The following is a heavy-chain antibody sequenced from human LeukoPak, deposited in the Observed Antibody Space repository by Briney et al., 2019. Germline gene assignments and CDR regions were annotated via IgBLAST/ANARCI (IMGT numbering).Heavy chain of an antibody. Sequence: GGSLRLSCPASGFTFSTYTMNWVSQAPGKGLEWVSSISSSSGTIYYADSVKGRFTISRDNAKNSLYLQMNSLRDEDTAVYYCARGRILGATNFFDYWGQGTLVTVSS. CDR2: ISSSSGTI. D-gene: IGHD1-26*01. J-gene: IGHJ4*02. V-gene: IGHV3-48*02. CDR3: ARGRILGATNFFDY. CDR1: GFTFSTYT.